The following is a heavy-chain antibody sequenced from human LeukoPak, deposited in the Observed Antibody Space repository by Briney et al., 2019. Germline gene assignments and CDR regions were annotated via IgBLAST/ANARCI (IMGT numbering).Heavy chain of an antibody. D-gene: IGHD6-19*01. CDR2: INPNSGGT. J-gene: IGHJ3*02. V-gene: IGHV1-2*06. Sequence: ASVKVSCKASGYTFTGYYMHWVRQAPGQRLEWMGRINPNSGGTNYAQKFQGRVIMTRDTSISTAYMELSRLRSDDTAVYYCARGPRLDSSGWYYGAFDIWGQGTMVTVSS. CDR3: ARGPRLDSSGWYYGAFDI. CDR1: GYTFTGYY.